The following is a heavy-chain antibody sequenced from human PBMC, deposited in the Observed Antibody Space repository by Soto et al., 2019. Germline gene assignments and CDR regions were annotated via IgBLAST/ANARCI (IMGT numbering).Heavy chain of an antibody. CDR2: ICYNGSNK. CDR1: GFTFSSYG. Sequence: QVQLVESGGGVVQPGRSLRLSCAASGFTFSSYGMHWVRQAPGKGLEWVSVICYNGSNKYYADSVKGRFTISRDNSKNTLYVQMNSLSAEDTAVYYCARDKLDRVYGVSDAFDIWGPGTMVNVSS. V-gene: IGHV3-33*01. J-gene: IGHJ3*02. D-gene: IGHD5-12*01. CDR3: ARDKLDRVYGVSDAFDI.